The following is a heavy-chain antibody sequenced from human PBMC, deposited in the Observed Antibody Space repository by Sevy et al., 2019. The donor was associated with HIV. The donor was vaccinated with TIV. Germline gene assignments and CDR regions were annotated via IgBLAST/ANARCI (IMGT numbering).Heavy chain of an antibody. CDR1: GFNFDDYA. J-gene: IGHJ3*02. D-gene: IGHD1-26*01. CDR3: ARDSGTPTDSGSYGSLGAFDI. Sequence: GGSLRLSCAASGFNFDDYAMHWVRQAPGKGLEWVSGITWHSYNIGYADSVKGRFTISRDNAKNSLYLQMNSLRAEDTAVYYCARDSGTPTDSGSYGSLGAFDIWGQGTMVTVSS. CDR2: ITWHSYNI. V-gene: IGHV3-9*01.